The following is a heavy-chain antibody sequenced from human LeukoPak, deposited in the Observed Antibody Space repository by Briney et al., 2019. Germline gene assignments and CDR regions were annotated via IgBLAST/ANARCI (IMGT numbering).Heavy chain of an antibody. CDR1: GYTFTELS. J-gene: IGHJ4*02. D-gene: IGHD1-26*01. Sequence: ASVKVSCKVSGYTFTELSMHWVRQAPGTGLEWLGGFDTEDGETIYAQKFQGRVNMTEDTSTYTAYMELSRLRSADTAVYYYATPTSYSGSYYPHFDHWGQGTLVTVSS. CDR2: FDTEDGET. V-gene: IGHV1-24*01. CDR3: ATPTSYSGSYYPHFDH.